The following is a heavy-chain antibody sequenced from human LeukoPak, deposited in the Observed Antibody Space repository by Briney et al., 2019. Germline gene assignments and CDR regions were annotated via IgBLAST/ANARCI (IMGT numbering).Heavy chain of an antibody. D-gene: IGHD6-13*01. J-gene: IGHJ5*02. V-gene: IGHV1-69*05. CDR2: IILIYGTA. Sequence: SVKVSCKASGGTFSSYAISWVRQAPGQGLEWMGWIILIYGTANYAQNFQGRVTITTDESTSTAYMELSSLRSEDTAVYYCARRLAAAGTLPTRFDPWGQGTLVTVSS. CDR3: ARRLAAAGTLPTRFDP. CDR1: GGTFSSYA.